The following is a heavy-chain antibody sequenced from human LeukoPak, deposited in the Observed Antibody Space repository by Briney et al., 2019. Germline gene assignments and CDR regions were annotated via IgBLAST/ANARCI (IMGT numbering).Heavy chain of an antibody. D-gene: IGHD6-19*01. CDR2: IYHSGST. J-gene: IGHJ4*02. CDR3: ARNGYFYSSGWYY. CDR1: GGSISSSNW. Sequence: SGTLSLTCAVSGGSISSSNWWSWVRQPPGKGLEWIGEIYHSGSTNYNPSPKSRVTISVDTSKNQSSLKLSSVTAADTAVYYCARNGYFYSSGWYYWGQGTLVTVSS. V-gene: IGHV4-4*02.